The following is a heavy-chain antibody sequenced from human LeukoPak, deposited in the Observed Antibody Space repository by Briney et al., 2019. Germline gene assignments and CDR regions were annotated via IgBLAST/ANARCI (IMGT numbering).Heavy chain of an antibody. D-gene: IGHD6-6*01. Sequence: SETLSLTCTVSGGSISSYYWTWIRQPPGKALEWIGYIYYSGITNYNPSLKSRVTISVDTSKNQFSLKLTSVTAADTAMYYCARSDSSSLPSDYWGQGTLVTVSS. CDR1: GGSISSYY. CDR2: IYYSGIT. V-gene: IGHV4-59*01. J-gene: IGHJ4*02. CDR3: ARSDSSSLPSDY.